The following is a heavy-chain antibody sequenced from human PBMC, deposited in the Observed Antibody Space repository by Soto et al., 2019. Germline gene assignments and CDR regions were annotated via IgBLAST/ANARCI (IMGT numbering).Heavy chain of an antibody. CDR1: DGSFSGYY. CDR2: IYYTGKT. D-gene: IGHD2-2*01. Sequence: SETLSLTCAVYDGSFSGYYWTWIRQAPGKGLEWMGYIYYTGKTYYNPSLESRLTMSVDRSKNQFSLRLTSVTAADTAVYFCGRDLTSNANCIDPWGQGTLVTVSS. V-gene: IGHV4-34*01. CDR3: GRDLTSNANCIDP. J-gene: IGHJ5*02.